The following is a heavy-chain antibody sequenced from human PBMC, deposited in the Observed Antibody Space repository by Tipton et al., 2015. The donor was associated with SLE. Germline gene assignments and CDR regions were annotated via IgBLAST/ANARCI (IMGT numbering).Heavy chain of an antibody. CDR3: AVRRVGATSVGKSPFDH. CDR1: GDSIISNNY. CDR2: MWHIGTT. D-gene: IGHD1-26*01. J-gene: IGHJ4*02. Sequence: SLRLSCAVSGDSIISNNYWSWVRQPPGKGPEWIGEMWHIGTTNYNPSLSGRVTISIDKSKNQFSLKVYSVTAADTAVYYCAVRRVGATSVGKSPFDHWGQGTLVTVSS. V-gene: IGHV4-4*02.